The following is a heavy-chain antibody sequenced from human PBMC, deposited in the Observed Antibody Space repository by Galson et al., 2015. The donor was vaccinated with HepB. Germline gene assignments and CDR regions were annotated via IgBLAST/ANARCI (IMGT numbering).Heavy chain of an antibody. CDR3: ARGTWGYSWSTVGYYFYMDV. D-gene: IGHD6-13*01. CDR1: GDSVSRNNVA. Sequence: CAISGDSVSRNNVAWNWIRLSPSRGLEWLGRAYYSSTWYHDYALSVKSRITINPDTSKNQFSLKLNSVTPEDTAVYFCARGTWGYSWSTVGYYFYMDVWGTGTTVTVSS. CDR2: AYYSSTWYH. J-gene: IGHJ6*03. V-gene: IGHV6-1*01.